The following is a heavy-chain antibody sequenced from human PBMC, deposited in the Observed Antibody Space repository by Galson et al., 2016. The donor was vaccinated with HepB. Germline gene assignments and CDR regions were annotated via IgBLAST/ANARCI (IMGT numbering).Heavy chain of an antibody. CDR1: GFTVSSNY. D-gene: IGHD3-16*01. J-gene: IGHJ6*03. CDR2: VYSDGST. CDR3: AKNKATARVWGHYYYYMDV. V-gene: IGHV3-53*01. Sequence: SLRLSCAASGFTVSSNYLSWVRQAPGKGREWVSIVYSDGSTYYSDSVRGRFTISRDNSNNIVYLQMNSLRAEDTAVYFCAKNKATARVWGHYYYYMDVWGKGTTVTVSS.